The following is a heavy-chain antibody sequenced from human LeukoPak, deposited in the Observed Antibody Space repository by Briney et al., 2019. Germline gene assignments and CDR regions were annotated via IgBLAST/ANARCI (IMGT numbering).Heavy chain of an antibody. D-gene: IGHD3-16*01. CDR2: INHSGST. Sequence: SETLSLTCAVYGGSFSGYYWSWIRQPPGKGLEWIGEINHSGSTNYNPSLRSRVTISVDTSKNQFSLKLSSVTAADTAVYYCARVGAMVRYFGYWGQGTLVTVSS. J-gene: IGHJ4*02. CDR3: ARVGAMVRYFGY. CDR1: GGSFSGYY. V-gene: IGHV4-34*01.